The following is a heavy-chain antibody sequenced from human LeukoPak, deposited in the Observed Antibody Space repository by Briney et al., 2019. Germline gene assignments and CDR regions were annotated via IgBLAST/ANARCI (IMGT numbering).Heavy chain of an antibody. J-gene: IGHJ4*02. Sequence: GGSLRLSCAASGFTFSDYYMSWIRQAPGKGLVWVSYISSSGSTIYYADSVKGRFTISRDSAKNSLYLQMNSLRAEDTAVYYCARDHRQQLIDYWGQGTMVTVSS. CDR3: ARDHRQQLIDY. CDR1: GFTFSDYY. V-gene: IGHV3-11*01. D-gene: IGHD6-13*01. CDR2: ISSSGSTI.